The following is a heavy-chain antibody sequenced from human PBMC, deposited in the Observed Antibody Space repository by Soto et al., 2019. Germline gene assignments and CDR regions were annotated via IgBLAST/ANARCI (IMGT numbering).Heavy chain of an antibody. Sequence: PSETLSLTCTVSGGSISRGGYYGSWIRQHPGKGLEWIGYIYYSGSTYYNPSLKSRVTISVDTSKNQFSLKLSSVTAADTAVYYCALRLGDPGRLYFDYWGQGTLVTVSS. D-gene: IGHD3-16*01. CDR1: GGSISRGGYY. CDR3: ALRLGDPGRLYFDY. CDR2: IYYSGST. J-gene: IGHJ4*02. V-gene: IGHV4-31*03.